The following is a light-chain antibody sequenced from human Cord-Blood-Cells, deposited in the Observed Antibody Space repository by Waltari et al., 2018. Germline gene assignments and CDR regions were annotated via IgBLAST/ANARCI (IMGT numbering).Light chain of an antibody. Sequence: SSELTQDPAVSVALGQTVRITCQGDSLRSYYSSWYQQKPGQAPVLVIYGKNNRPSGIPDQFSGSSSGNTASLTITGAQAEDEADYYCNSRDSSGNHYVFGTGTKVTVL. V-gene: IGLV3-19*01. CDR2: GKN. CDR1: SLRSYY. CDR3: NSRDSSGNHYV. J-gene: IGLJ1*01.